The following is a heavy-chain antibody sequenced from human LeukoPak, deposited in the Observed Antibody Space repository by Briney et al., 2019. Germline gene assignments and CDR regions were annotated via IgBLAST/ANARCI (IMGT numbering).Heavy chain of an antibody. Sequence: GGSLRLSCAASGFTFDDYAMHWVRQAPGKGLEWVSGISWNSGSIGYADSVKGRFTISRDNAKNSLYLQMNSLRAEDTAVYYRAELGITMIGGVWGKGTTVTISS. D-gene: IGHD3-10*02. CDR2: ISWNSGSI. CDR1: GFTFDDYA. CDR3: AELGITMIGGV. J-gene: IGHJ6*04. V-gene: IGHV3-9*01.